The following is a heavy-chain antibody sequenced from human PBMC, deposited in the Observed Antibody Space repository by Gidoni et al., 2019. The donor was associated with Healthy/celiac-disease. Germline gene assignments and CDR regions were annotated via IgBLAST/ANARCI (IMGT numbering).Heavy chain of an antibody. Sequence: QVQLQQWGAGLFMPSETLSLTCSVYGGSFSGYYWSWIRQPPGKGLSRIWEINHSGSTNYNPYLKSRVTISVDTSKNQFALKLSSVSAADTAVYYCARARPPTYNWNYFDYWGQGTLVTVSS. CDR1: GGSFSGYY. J-gene: IGHJ4*02. CDR3: ARARPPTYNWNYFDY. CDR2: INHSGST. D-gene: IGHD1-20*01. V-gene: IGHV4-34*01.